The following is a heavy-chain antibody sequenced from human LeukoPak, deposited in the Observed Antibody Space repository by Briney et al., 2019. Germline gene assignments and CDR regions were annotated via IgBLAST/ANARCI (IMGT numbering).Heavy chain of an antibody. J-gene: IGHJ6*03. V-gene: IGHV3-21*01. Sequence: GGSLRLSCAASGFTFSSYSMNWVRQAPGKGLEWVSSISSSSSYIYYADSVKGRSTISRDSAKNSLYLQMNSLRAEDTAVYYCARGPRITIFGVVPYYYYYMDVWGKGTTVTVSS. CDR1: GFTFSSYS. D-gene: IGHD3-3*01. CDR2: ISSSSSYI. CDR3: ARGPRITIFGVVPYYYYYMDV.